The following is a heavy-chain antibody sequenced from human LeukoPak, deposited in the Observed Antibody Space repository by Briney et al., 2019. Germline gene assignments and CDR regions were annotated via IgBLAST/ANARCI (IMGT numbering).Heavy chain of an antibody. CDR1: GFTFSSYA. D-gene: IGHD6-13*01. J-gene: IGHJ4*02. Sequence: GGSLRLSCAASGFTFSSYAMSWVRQAPGKGLEWVSAISGSGGSTYYADSVKGRFTISRDNSKNTLYLQMNSLRAEDTAVYYCAKDRDPVYSSSWYDYWGQGTLVTVSS. V-gene: IGHV3-23*01. CDR2: ISGSGGST. CDR3: AKDRDPVYSSSWYDY.